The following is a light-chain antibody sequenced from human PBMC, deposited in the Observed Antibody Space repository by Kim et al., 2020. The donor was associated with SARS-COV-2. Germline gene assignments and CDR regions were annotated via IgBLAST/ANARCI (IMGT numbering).Light chain of an antibody. CDR3: QAWASYSVL. CDR2: EDT. Sequence: VSPGQTATITCSGDKLGDKFASWYQQKSGQSPVLVIYEDTKRPSGIPERFSGSNSGNTATLTISGTQALDEADYYCQAWASYSVLFGGGTQLTVL. V-gene: IGLV3-1*01. CDR1: KLGDKF. J-gene: IGLJ2*01.